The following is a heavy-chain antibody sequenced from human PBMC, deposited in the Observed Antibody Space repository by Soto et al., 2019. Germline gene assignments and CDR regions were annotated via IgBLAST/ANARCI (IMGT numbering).Heavy chain of an antibody. Sequence: ASVKVSCKASGGTFSSYAISGVRQAPGQGLEWMGGTIPIFGTANYAQKFQGRVTITADESTSTAYMELSSLRSEDTAVYYCATPRSPHNQYSSSSPFDYWGQGTLVTVSS. J-gene: IGHJ4*02. D-gene: IGHD6-6*01. CDR1: GGTFSSYA. CDR2: TIPIFGTA. V-gene: IGHV1-69*13. CDR3: ATPRSPHNQYSSSSPFDY.